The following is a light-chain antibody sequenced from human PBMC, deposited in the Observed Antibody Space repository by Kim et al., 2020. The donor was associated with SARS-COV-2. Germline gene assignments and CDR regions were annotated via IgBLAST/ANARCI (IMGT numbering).Light chain of an antibody. CDR1: QHFSNY. J-gene: IGKJ2*03. V-gene: IGKV1-16*02. CDR3: QQYHTYPYS. Sequence: SASVGDRDTITWRASQHFSNYLAWLQQKPGKAPKSLIYDSSSLQSGVPSKFSGTGYGTVYTLTISSLQPEDFATYYCQQYHTYPYSFGRGTKLDI. CDR2: DSS.